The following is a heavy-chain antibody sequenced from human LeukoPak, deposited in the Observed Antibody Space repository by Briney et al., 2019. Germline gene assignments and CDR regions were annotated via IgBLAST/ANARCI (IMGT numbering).Heavy chain of an antibody. J-gene: IGHJ4*02. V-gene: IGHV3-30*04. D-gene: IGHD1-26*01. CDR2: ISYDGSNK. CDR3: AKDLSGTLTY. Sequence: GRSLRLSCAASGFTFSSYAMHWVRQAPGKGLEWVAVISYDGSNKYYADSVKGRFTISRDNSKNTLYLQMNSLRAEDTAVYYCAKDLSGTLTYWGQGTLVTVSS. CDR1: GFTFSSYA.